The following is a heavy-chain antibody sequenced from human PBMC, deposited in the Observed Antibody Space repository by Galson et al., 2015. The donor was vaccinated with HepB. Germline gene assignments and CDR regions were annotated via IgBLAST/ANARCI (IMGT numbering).Heavy chain of an antibody. V-gene: IGHV3-73*01. CDR1: GFTFSGSA. D-gene: IGHD6-13*01. J-gene: IGHJ4*02. Sequence: SLRLSCATSGFTFSGSAIHWVRQASGRGLEWVGRIGSKADSYATAYTASVKGRFTISRDDSRNTAYPQINRLKTEDTAVYYCIRMGNIAGYSSSWGQGTLVTVSS. CDR3: IRMGNIAGYSSS. CDR2: IGSKADSYAT.